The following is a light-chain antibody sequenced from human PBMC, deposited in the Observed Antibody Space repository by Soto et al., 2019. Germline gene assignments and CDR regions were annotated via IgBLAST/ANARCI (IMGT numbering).Light chain of an antibody. CDR3: QQLFDSPIT. Sequence: QLSHSQSLLSPSTWRSVTITCRASQVISTSLAWYQVKPGKAPKLLIYAASTLGSGVPSRFSATVSGTEFSLTITSLQPEDFATYYCQQLFDSPITLGQGTRLEIK. CDR1: QVISTS. CDR2: AAS. V-gene: IGKV1-9*01. J-gene: IGKJ5*01.